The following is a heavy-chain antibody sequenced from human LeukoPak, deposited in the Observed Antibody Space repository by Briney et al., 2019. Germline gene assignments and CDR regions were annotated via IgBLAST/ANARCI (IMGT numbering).Heavy chain of an antibody. Sequence: HPGGSLRLSCAASGFTFSNYGMNWVRQAPGKGLEWVAVISHDGSNEYYADSVKGRFTISRDNSKNTLYLQMNSLRPEDTAVYYCARIEYSSSLDYWGQGTLVTVSS. D-gene: IGHD6-6*01. CDR1: GFTFSNYG. V-gene: IGHV3-30*03. CDR2: ISHDGSNE. CDR3: ARIEYSSSLDY. J-gene: IGHJ4*02.